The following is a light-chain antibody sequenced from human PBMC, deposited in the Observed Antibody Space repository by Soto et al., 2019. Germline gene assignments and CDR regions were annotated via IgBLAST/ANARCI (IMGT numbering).Light chain of an antibody. J-gene: IGKJ1*01. CDR1: QSIDSW. V-gene: IGKV1-5*03. CDR3: QHYKSYPWT. Sequence: DIQMTQSPSTMSASVGDRVTITCRASQSIDSWLAWYQQKPGKAPKFLMYKASNLESGVPSRFSGSGSETEFTLTISSLQPDDVATYYCQHYKSYPWTFGQGTKVEFK. CDR2: KAS.